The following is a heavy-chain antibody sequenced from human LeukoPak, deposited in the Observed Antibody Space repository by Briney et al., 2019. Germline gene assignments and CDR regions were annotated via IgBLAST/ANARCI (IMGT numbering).Heavy chain of an antibody. J-gene: IGHJ5*02. V-gene: IGHV4-4*07. Sequence: SETLSLTCTVSGGSISTYYWSWIRPPAGKGLEWVGRIYPSVSTNYTPSLKSRVTMSADTSKKQFSLKLSSVTAADTAVYYCARAPYGSGANWFDPWREGTLVAVPS. CDR3: ARAPYGSGANWFDP. D-gene: IGHD3-10*01. CDR2: IYPSVST. CDR1: GGSISTYY.